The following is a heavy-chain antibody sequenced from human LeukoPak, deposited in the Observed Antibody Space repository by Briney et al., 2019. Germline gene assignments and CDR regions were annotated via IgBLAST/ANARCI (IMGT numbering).Heavy chain of an antibody. V-gene: IGHV1-2*02. J-gene: IGHJ4*02. D-gene: IGHD6-13*01. CDR2: INPNSGGT. Sequence: ASVKVSCKASGYTFTGYYTHWVRQAPGQGLEWMGWINPNSGGTNYAQKFQGRVTMTRDTSISTAYMELSRLRSDDTAVYYCARGFRYSSSPNDYWGQGTLVTVSS. CDR3: ARGFRYSSSPNDY. CDR1: GYTFTGYY.